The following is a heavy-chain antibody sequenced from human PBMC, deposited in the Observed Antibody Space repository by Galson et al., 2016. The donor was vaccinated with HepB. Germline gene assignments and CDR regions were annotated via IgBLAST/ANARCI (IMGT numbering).Heavy chain of an antibody. CDR2: TWYDGSIE. D-gene: IGHD5-18*01. CDR3: AKDRGGIQLWGLHGMDV. V-gene: IGHV3-33*03. Sequence: SLRLSCAASGFSLGTYGMNWVRQAPGKGLEWVAFTWYDGSIEYYADSVQGRFSISRDKSKNTLYLEMNSLRAEDTAVYFCAKDRGGIQLWGLHGMDVWGRGTTVTVSS. J-gene: IGHJ6*02. CDR1: GFSLGTYG.